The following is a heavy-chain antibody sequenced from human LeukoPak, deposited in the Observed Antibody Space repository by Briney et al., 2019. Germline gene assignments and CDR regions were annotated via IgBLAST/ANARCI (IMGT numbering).Heavy chain of an antibody. J-gene: IGHJ4*02. CDR2: IYYSGST. Sequence: SETLSLTCTVSGGSVSDINYFWGWIRQHPGKGLEWIGYIYYSGSTYYNPSLKSRVTISVDTSKNQFSLKLSSVTAADTAVYYCARESGMTDYWGQGTLVTVSS. CDR1: GGSVSDINYF. CDR3: ARESGMTDY. V-gene: IGHV4-31*03.